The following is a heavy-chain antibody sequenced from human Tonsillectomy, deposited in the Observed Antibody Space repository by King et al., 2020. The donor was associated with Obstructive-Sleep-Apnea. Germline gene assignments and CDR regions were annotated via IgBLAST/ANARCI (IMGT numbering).Heavy chain of an antibody. CDR1: GGSISSSNW. V-gene: IGHV4-4*02. J-gene: IGHJ5*02. D-gene: IGHD6-25*01. Sequence: VQLQESGPGLVKPSGTLSLTCAVSGGSISSSNWWSWVRQSPGKGLEWIGEIYHDGSTSYNPSLKSRVTISVDKSKNQFSLNLSSVTAADTAVYYCARALAEANGDNWFDPWGQGTLVPVSS. CDR2: IYHDGST. CDR3: ARALAEANGDNWFDP.